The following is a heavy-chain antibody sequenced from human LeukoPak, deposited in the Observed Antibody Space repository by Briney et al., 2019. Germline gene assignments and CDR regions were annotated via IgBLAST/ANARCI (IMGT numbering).Heavy chain of an antibody. CDR1: GGSISSSPYY. CDR2: IYYRGGT. D-gene: IGHD2-2*01. Sequence: SETLSLTCTVSGGSISSSPYYWGWIRQPPGKGLEWIGTIYYRGGTHSNPSLNSRVTISLDTSKNQFSLRLRSVTAADTALYYCARHYLSDGILSTFDPWGQGTLVTVSS. J-gene: IGHJ5*02. V-gene: IGHV4-39*01. CDR3: ARHYLSDGILSTFDP.